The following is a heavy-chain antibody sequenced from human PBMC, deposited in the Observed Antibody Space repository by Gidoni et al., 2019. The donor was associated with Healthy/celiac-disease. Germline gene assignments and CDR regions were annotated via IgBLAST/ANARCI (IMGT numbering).Heavy chain of an antibody. CDR3: AKDFGGNSNY. V-gene: IGHV3-30*18. Sequence: QVQLVESGGGVVQPGRSLSLSCAASGFTFSSYGMHWVRQAPGKGLEWLAVISYDGSNKYYADSVKGRFTISRDNSKNTLYLQMNSLGAEDTAVYYCAKDFGGNSNYWGQGTLVTVSS. CDR2: ISYDGSNK. J-gene: IGHJ4*02. CDR1: GFTFSSYG. D-gene: IGHD2-21*02.